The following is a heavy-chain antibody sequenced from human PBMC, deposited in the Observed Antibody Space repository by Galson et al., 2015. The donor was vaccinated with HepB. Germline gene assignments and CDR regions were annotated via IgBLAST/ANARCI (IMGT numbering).Heavy chain of an antibody. Sequence: SLRLSCAASGFTLSASAMFWVRQASGKGLEWVGHIRIKANTYATEYAASVKGRFTISRDDSKNTAYLQMNSLKTEDTAVYYCTRAYYSDSGNYIAFDIWGQGTMVTVSS. CDR1: GFTLSASA. CDR2: IRIKANTYAT. D-gene: IGHD3-10*01. CDR3: TRAYYSDSGNYIAFDI. V-gene: IGHV3-73*01. J-gene: IGHJ3*02.